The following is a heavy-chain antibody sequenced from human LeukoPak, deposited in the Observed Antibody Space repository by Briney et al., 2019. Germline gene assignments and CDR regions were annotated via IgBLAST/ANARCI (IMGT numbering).Heavy chain of an antibody. J-gene: IGHJ3*02. CDR2: IYYSGST. CDR3: ARDIIYCGGDCYRTDAFDI. D-gene: IGHD2-21*02. CDR1: GGSISSSSYY. Sequence: SETLSLTCTVSGGSISSSSYYWGWIRQPPGKGLEWIGSIYYSGSTYYNPSLKSRVTISVDASKNQFSLKLSSVTAADTAVYYCARDIIYCGGDCYRTDAFDIWGQGTMVTVSS. V-gene: IGHV4-39*07.